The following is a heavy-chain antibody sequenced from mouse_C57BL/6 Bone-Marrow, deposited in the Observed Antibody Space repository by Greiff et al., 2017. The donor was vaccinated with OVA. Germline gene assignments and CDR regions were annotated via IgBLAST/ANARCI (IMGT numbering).Heavy chain of an antibody. CDR1: GFTFSRYA. Sequence: EVKLMESGGGLVKPGGSLKLSCAASGFTFSRYAMSWVRQTPEKRLEWVATISDGGSYTYYPDNVTGRFTISTDNAKNNLYLQMSHLKSEDTSMYYCARDNYGSSYFYYARDYWGQGTSVTVSS. V-gene: IGHV5-4*01. CDR3: ARDNYGSSYFYYARDY. J-gene: IGHJ4*01. CDR2: ISDGGSYT. D-gene: IGHD1-1*01.